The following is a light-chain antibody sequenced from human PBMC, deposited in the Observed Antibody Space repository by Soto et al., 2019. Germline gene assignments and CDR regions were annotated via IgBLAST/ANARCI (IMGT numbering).Light chain of an antibody. CDR1: QDISNY. CDR3: QQYDNLPF. J-gene: IGKJ4*01. Sequence: DILMTQSPSSLSSSVGDRVTITCQASQDISNYLNWYQQKPGKAPKLLIYDASNLETGVPSRFSGSGSGTDFTFTISSLQPEDIATYYCQQYDNLPFFGGGTKVDIK. CDR2: DAS. V-gene: IGKV1-33*01.